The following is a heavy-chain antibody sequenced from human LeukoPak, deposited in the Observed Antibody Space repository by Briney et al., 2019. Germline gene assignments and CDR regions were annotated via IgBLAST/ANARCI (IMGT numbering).Heavy chain of an antibody. Sequence: EASVKVSCKASGYTFTGYYMHWVRQAPGQGLEWMGIINPSGGSTNYAQKFQGRVTMTRDTSTSTVYVELSSLRSEDTAVYYCARGPRITLVRGGQWYYYMDVWGKGTTVTISS. J-gene: IGHJ6*03. CDR2: INPSGGST. V-gene: IGHV1-46*01. CDR3: ARGPRITLVRGGQWYYYMDV. CDR1: GYTFTGYY. D-gene: IGHD3-10*01.